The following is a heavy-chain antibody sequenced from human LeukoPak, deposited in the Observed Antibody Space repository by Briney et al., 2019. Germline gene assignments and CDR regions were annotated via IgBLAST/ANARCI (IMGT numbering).Heavy chain of an antibody. J-gene: IGHJ4*02. Sequence: PGGSLRLSCAASGFTFNSYSMNWVRQAPGKGLEWVSSISSSSSYIYYADSVKGRFTISRDNAKNSLYLQMNSLRAEDTAVYYCARATYGSGSYYPYWGQGTLVTVSS. CDR1: GFTFNSYS. CDR2: ISSSSSYI. D-gene: IGHD3-10*01. V-gene: IGHV3-21*01. CDR3: ARATYGSGSYYPY.